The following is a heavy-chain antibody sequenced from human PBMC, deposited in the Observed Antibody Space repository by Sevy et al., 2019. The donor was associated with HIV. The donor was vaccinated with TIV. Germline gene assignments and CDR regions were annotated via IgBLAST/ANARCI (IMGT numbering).Heavy chain of an antibody. J-gene: IGHJ5*02. CDR1: GFTSSSYD. V-gene: IGHV3-13*01. CDR3: ARAYGSGATGWFGP. Sequence: GGSLRLSCAASGFTSSSYDMHWVRQATGKGLEWVSAIGTAGDTYYPGSVKGRFTISRENAKNSLYLQMNSLRAGDTAVYYCARAYGSGATGWFGPWGQGTLVTVSS. D-gene: IGHD3-10*01. CDR2: IGTAGDT.